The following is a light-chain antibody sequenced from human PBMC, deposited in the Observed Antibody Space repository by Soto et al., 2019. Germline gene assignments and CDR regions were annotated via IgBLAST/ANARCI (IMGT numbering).Light chain of an antibody. CDR2: YDS. CDR1: NIGSKS. J-gene: IGLJ1*01. CDR3: QVWDSSSDHGV. Sequence: SYELTQPPSVSVAPGKTVRITCGGNNIGSKSVHWYQQKPGQAPVLVIYYDSDRPSGIPERSSGSNSGNTATLTISRVEAGDEADYYCQVWDSSSDHGVFGTGTKLTVL. V-gene: IGLV3-21*04.